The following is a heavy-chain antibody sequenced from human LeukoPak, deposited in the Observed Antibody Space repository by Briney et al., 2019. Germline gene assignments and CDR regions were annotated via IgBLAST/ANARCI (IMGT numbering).Heavy chain of an antibody. CDR2: ISYDGTNK. Sequence: GGSLRLSCAASGFTFSSYAMHWVRQAPGKGLEWMALISYDGTNKYYADSVKGRFTISRDNSKNTLYLQMNSLRAEDTAVYYCARDNSVRDEAWWFNPWGQGTLVTVSS. V-gene: IGHV3-30*04. CDR1: GFTFSSYA. D-gene: IGHD5-24*01. CDR3: ARDNSVRDEAWWFNP. J-gene: IGHJ5*02.